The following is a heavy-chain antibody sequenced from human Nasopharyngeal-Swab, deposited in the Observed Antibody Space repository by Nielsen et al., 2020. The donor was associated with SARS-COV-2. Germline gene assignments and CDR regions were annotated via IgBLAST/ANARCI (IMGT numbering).Heavy chain of an antibody. Sequence: GESLKISCAASGFTFSSYAMSWVRQAPGRGLEWVSGISGNGVNTYYADSVKGRFTISRDNSKNTLYLQMNSLRAEDTAVYYCAKAGRYFDWSFDYWGQGTLVTVSS. V-gene: IGHV3-23*01. CDR1: GFTFSSYA. D-gene: IGHD3-9*01. CDR3: AKAGRYFDWSFDY. J-gene: IGHJ4*02. CDR2: ISGNGVNT.